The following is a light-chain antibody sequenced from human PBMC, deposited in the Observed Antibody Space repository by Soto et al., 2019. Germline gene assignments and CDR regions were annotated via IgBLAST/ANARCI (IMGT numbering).Light chain of an antibody. CDR2: GAS. V-gene: IGKV3-15*01. CDR3: QQYNNWPPQYT. Sequence: EIVMTQSPATLSVSPGERATLSCRASQSVSSNLAWYQQKPDQAPRLLIYGASTRATGIPARFSGSGSGTEFTRTISSLQSEDFAVYYCQQYNNWPPQYTFGQGTKLEIK. J-gene: IGKJ2*01. CDR1: QSVSSN.